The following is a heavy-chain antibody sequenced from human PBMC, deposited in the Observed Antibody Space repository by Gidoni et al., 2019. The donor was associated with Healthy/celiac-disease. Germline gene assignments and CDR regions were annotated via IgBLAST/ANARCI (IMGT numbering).Heavy chain of an antibody. CDR1: GGTFSRYA. J-gene: IGHJ3*02. CDR3: ARGYSSSPNDAFDI. CDR2: IIPIFGTA. V-gene: IGHV1-69*01. D-gene: IGHD6-6*01. Sequence: QVQLVQSGAEVRKPGSSVKVSCKASGGTFSRYAISWVRQAPGQGLEWMGGIIPIFGTANYAQKCQGRVTITADESTSTAYMELSSLRSEDTAVYYCARGYSSSPNDAFDIWGQGTMVTVSS.